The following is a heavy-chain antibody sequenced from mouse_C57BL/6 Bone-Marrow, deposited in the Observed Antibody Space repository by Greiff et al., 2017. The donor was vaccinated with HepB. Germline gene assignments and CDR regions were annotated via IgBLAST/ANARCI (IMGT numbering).Heavy chain of an antibody. D-gene: IGHD1-1*01. CDR1: GFTFSDYY. Sequence: DVQLVESGGGLVQPGGSLKLSCAASGFTFSDYYMYWVRQTPEKRLEWVAYISNGGGSTYYPDTVKGRFTISRDNAKNTLYLQMSRLKSEDTAMYYCARRERDYGSGDYWGQGTTLTVSS. V-gene: IGHV5-12*01. J-gene: IGHJ2*01. CDR2: ISNGGGST. CDR3: ARRERDYGSGDY.